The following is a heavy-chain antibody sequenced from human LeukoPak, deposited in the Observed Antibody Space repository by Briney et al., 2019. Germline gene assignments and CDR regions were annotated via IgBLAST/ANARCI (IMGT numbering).Heavy chain of an antibody. V-gene: IGHV4-59*01. CDR3: ARTTMVRGTYYMDV. CDR1: GGSISSYY. CDR2: IHCTGST. J-gene: IGHJ6*03. D-gene: IGHD3-10*01. Sequence: SETLSLTCTVSGGSISSYYWSWIRQSPGKGLECIGYIHCTGSTNYNPSLKSRVTISVDTSKNQFSLKLSSVTAADTAVYYCARTTMVRGTYYMDVWGKGTTVTISS.